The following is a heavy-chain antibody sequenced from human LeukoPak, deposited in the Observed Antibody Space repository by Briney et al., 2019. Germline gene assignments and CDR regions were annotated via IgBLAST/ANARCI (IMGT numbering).Heavy chain of an antibody. V-gene: IGHV3-23*01. D-gene: IGHD2-2*01. CDR3: VVVPAAMA. CDR2: ISGSVGST. Sequence: GGSLRLSCAASGLTFSSYAMSWVRPAPGKGLEWVSAISGSVGSTYYTDSVKGRFTSSRDNSKNTLYLQMNSLRAEDTAVYDCVVVPAAMAWGQGTLVTVSS. CDR1: GLTFSSYA. J-gene: IGHJ5*02.